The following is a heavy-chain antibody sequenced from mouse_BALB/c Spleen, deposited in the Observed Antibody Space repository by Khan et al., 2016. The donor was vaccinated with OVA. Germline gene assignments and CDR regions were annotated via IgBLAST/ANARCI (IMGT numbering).Heavy chain of an antibody. V-gene: IGHV5-17*02. CDR1: GFTFNSYG. J-gene: IGHJ2*01. CDR3: ATSYFYGYYFDY. D-gene: IGHD1-1*01. CDR2: ISGDSHTI. Sequence: EVELVESGGGLVQPGRSQKLSCAASGFTFNSYGMHWVRQAPEKGLEWVAYISGDSHTIYYADTVKDRFTISRDNPKNTLFLQMTSLMSEDTAMYYCATSYFYGYYFDYWGPGTTLTVS.